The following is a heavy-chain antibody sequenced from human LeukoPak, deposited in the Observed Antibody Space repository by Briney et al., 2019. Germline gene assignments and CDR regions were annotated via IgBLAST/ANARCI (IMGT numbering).Heavy chain of an antibody. V-gene: IGHV4-38-2*02. Sequence: PSETLSLTCTVSDYSISSAYYWGWIRQPPGKGLEWIGSIYHSGTSYYNPSLESRVTMFVDTSQNQFSLKLTSVTAADTAVYYCARAPLRFLEWLLSYWYFDLWGRGTLVTVSP. CDR3: ARAPLRFLEWLLSYWYFDL. J-gene: IGHJ2*01. CDR1: DYSISSAYY. D-gene: IGHD3-3*01. CDR2: IYHSGTS.